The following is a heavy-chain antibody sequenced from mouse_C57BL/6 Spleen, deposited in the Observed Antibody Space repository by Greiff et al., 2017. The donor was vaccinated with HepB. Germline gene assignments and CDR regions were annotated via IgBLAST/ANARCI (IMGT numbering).Heavy chain of an antibody. Sequence: VQLQQSGPELVKPGASVKISCKASGYSFTGYYMNWVKQSPEKSLEWIGEINPSTGGTTYNQKFKAKATLTVDKSSSTAYMQLKSLTSEDSAVYYCARRGKLDYDYDPAWFAYWGQGTLVTVSA. V-gene: IGHV1-42*01. CDR2: INPSTGGT. CDR3: ARRGKLDYDYDPAWFAY. D-gene: IGHD2-4*01. CDR1: GYSFTGYY. J-gene: IGHJ3*01.